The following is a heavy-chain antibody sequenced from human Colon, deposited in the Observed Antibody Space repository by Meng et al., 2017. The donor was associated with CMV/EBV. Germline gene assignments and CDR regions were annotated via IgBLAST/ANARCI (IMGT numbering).Heavy chain of an antibody. CDR3: ARALGTGLDIVVVPAALPPPDYDY. D-gene: IGHD2-2*03. V-gene: IGHV1-18*01. J-gene: IGHJ4*02. Sequence: ISWVRQAPGQGLEWMGWISAYNGNTNYAQKLQGRVTMTTDTSTSTAYMELRSLRSDDTAVYYCARALGTGLDIVVVPAALPPPDYDYWGQGTLVTVSS. CDR2: ISAYNGNT.